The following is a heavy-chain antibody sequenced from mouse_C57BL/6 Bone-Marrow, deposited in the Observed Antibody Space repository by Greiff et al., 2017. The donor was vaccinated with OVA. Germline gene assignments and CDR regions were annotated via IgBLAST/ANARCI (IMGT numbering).Heavy chain of an antibody. CDR1: GYTFTSYW. J-gene: IGHJ2*01. D-gene: IGHD2-3*01. CDR3: ARRVMVPYYFDY. Sequence: QVQLQQSGAELVMPGASVKLSCKASGYTFTSYWMHWVKQRPGQGLEWIGEIDPSDSYTNYNQKFKGKSTLTVDKSSSTAYMQLSSLTSEDSAVYYCARRVMVPYYFDYWGQGTTLTVSS. V-gene: IGHV1-69*01. CDR2: IDPSDSYT.